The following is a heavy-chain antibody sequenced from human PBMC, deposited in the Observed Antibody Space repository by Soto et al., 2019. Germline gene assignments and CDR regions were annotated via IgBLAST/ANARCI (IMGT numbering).Heavy chain of an antibody. CDR1: GFTFSSYG. CDR2: ISYDGSNK. J-gene: IGHJ6*02. Sequence: SGGSLRLSCAASGFTFSSYGMHWVRQAPGKGLEWVAVISYDGSNKYYADSVKGRFTISRDNSKYTLYLQMNSLRAEDTAVYYCATDQGPQMYSSSSMWYYYYGMDVWGQGTTVTVSS. V-gene: IGHV3-30*03. D-gene: IGHD6-6*01. CDR3: ATDQGPQMYSSSSMWYYYYGMDV.